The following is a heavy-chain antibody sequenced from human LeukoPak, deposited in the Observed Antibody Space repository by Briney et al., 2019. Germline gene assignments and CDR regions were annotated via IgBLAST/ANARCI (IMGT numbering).Heavy chain of an antibody. Sequence: ASVKVSCKASGGTFSSYAISWVRQAPGQGLEWMGGIIPIFGTANYAQKFQGRVTITADESTSTAYMELSSLRSEDTAVYYCARVEAYYYDSSGLDYWGQGTLSPSPQ. CDR2: IIPIFGTA. CDR3: ARVEAYYYDSSGLDY. J-gene: IGHJ4*02. D-gene: IGHD3-22*01. CDR1: GGTFSSYA. V-gene: IGHV1-69*13.